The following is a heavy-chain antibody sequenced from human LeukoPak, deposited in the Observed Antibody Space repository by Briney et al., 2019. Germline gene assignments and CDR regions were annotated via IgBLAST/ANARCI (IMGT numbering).Heavy chain of an antibody. CDR1: GGSISSYY. CDR2: IYYSGNT. J-gene: IGHJ4*02. Sequence: SETLSLTCTVSGGSISSYYWSWIRQPPGKGLEYIGYIYYSGNTNYNPSLKSRVTMSVDTSKNQFSLKLTSVTAADTAVYFCARATSGTYYYFDSWGQGTLVTVSS. CDR3: ARATSGTYYYFDS. D-gene: IGHD3-10*01. V-gene: IGHV4-59*12.